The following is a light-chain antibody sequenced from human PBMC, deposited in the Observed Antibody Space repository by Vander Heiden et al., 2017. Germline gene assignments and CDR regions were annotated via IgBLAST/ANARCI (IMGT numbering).Light chain of an antibody. V-gene: IGLV3-1*01. Sequence: YVLTQPPSVSVSPGQTASITCSGDKLGDKYACWYQQKPGQSPMLVIYQDNNRPSGIPERFSGSNSGNTATLTISGTQAMDEADYYCQAWDSSTVVFGGGTKLTVL. CDR3: QAWDSSTVV. CDR2: QDN. J-gene: IGLJ2*01. CDR1: KLGDKY.